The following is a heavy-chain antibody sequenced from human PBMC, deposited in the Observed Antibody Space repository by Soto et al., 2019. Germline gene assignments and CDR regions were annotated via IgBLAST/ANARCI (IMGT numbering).Heavy chain of an antibody. CDR2: IYHSGST. D-gene: IGHD4-17*01. J-gene: IGHJ4*02. V-gene: IGHV4-4*02. CDR1: GGSISSSNW. Sequence: SETLSLTCAVSGGSISSSNWWSWVRQPPGKGLEWIGEIYHSGSTNYNPSLKSRVTISVDKSKNQFSLNLSSVTAADTAVYYCARVQATVTNYFDYWGQGTLVTVSS. CDR3: ARVQATVTNYFDY.